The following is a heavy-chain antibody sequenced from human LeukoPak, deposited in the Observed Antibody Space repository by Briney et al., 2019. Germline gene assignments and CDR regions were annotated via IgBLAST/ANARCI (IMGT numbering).Heavy chain of an antibody. D-gene: IGHD5-18*01. CDR1: GFTFDDYA. Sequence: GGSLRLSCAASGFTFDDYAMHWARQAPGKGLEWVSLISGDSHSTFYADSVKGRFTISRDNSKNSLYLQMNSLRNDDTALYYCARDTEGYIYGYYYYGMDVWGQGTTVTVSS. CDR3: ARDTEGYIYGYYYYGMDV. V-gene: IGHV3-43*02. J-gene: IGHJ6*02. CDR2: ISGDSHST.